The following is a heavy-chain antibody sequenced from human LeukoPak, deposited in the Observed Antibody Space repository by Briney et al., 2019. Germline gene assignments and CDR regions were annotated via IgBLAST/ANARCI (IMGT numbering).Heavy chain of an antibody. CDR3: TTAYYYDSSGYGPDY. V-gene: IGHV3-15*01. J-gene: IGHJ4*02. CDR2: IKSKTDGGTT. D-gene: IGHD3-22*01. CDR1: GFTFSNAW. Sequence: GGSLRLSCAASGFTFSNAWMSWVRQAPGKGLEWVGRIKSKTDGGTTDYAAPVKGRFTISRDDSKNTLYLQMNSLKTEDTAVYYCTTAYYYDSSGYGPDYWGQGTLVTVSS.